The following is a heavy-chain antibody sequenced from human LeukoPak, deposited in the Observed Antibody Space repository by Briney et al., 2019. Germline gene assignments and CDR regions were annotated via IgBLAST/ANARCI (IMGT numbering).Heavy chain of an antibody. V-gene: IGHV3-21*01. Sequence: PGGSLRLSCAASGFTFSSYSMNWVRQAPGKGLERVSSISSSSSYLYCADAVKGRFTISGDNAKNSLYLQMNSLRAEDTAVYYCARDPGSTSATDYFDYWGQGTLVTVSS. CDR3: ARDPGSTSATDYFDY. D-gene: IGHD2-2*01. CDR2: ISSSSSYL. J-gene: IGHJ4*02. CDR1: GFTFSSYS.